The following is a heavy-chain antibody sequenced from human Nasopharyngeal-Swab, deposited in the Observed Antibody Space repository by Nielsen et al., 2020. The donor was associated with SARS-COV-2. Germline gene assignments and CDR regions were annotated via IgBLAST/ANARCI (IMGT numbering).Heavy chain of an antibody. J-gene: IGHJ4*02. CDR3: ARILVGRYYGSGSYYYLDY. Sequence: SGPTLVKPTQTLTLTCTFSGFSLSTSGMCVSWIRQPPGRALEWLALIDWDDDKYYSTSLKTRLTISKDTSKNQVVLTMTNMDPVDTATYYCARILVGRYYGSGSYYYLDYWGQGTLVTVSS. CDR1: GFSLSTSGMC. V-gene: IGHV2-70*01. D-gene: IGHD3-10*01. CDR2: IDWDDDK.